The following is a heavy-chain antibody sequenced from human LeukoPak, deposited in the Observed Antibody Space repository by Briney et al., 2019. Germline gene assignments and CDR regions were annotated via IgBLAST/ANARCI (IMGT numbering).Heavy chain of an antibody. CDR3: ARDRYRYDILTGYQFDY. CDR2: IWYDGSNK. V-gene: IGHV3-33*01. Sequence: GGSLRLSCAASGFTFSSYGMHWVRQAPGKGLEWVAVIWYDGSNKYYADSVKGRFTISRDNSKNTLYLQMNSLRAEDTAVYYCARDRYRYDILTGYQFDYWAQGPLVTVSS. D-gene: IGHD3-9*01. CDR1: GFTFSSYG. J-gene: IGHJ4*02.